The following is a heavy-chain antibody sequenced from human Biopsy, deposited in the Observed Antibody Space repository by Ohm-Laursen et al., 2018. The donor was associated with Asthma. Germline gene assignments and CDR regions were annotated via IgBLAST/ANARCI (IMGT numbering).Heavy chain of an antibody. D-gene: IGHD3-22*01. CDR1: GFAVSRDY. Sequence: SLRLSCAAPGFAVSRDYMFWVRQAPGKGLEWVSVIYSGGTSHTADSVRGRFTISRDYSKNTLYLQMHSLRGEDTAVYYCARGDSSNWSHYYFDYWGQGTLVTVSS. J-gene: IGHJ4*02. CDR2: IYSGGTS. V-gene: IGHV3-53*01. CDR3: ARGDSSNWSHYYFDY.